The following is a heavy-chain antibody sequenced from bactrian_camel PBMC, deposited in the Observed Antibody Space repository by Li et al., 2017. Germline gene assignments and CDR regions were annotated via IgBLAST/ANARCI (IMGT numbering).Heavy chain of an antibody. CDR1: EFTFSSYD. D-gene: IGHD7*01. V-gene: IGHV3S40*01. CDR2: TNYYGGTT. J-gene: IGHJ4*01. Sequence: DVQLVESGGGLVQPGGSLGLPCAVSEFTFSSYDISWVRQAPGKGLEWVSYTNYYGGTTYYADPVKGRFTISHDRTKNTLYLDMDLLKPEDTAMNYCAADLRWSSAQCIPLMLAGGVEFADWGQGTQVTVS. CDR3: AADLRWSSAQCIPLMLAGGVEFAD.